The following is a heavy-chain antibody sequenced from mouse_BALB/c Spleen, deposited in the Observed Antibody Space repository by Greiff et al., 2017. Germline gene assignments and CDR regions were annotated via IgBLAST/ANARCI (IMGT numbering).Heavy chain of an antibody. CDR3: ARESYYYGSSHPFAY. CDR1: GFSLTSYG. Sequence: VKLVESGPGLVAPSQSLSITCTVSGFSLTSYGVHWVRQPPGKGLEWLGVIWAGGSTNYNSALMSRLSISKDNSKSQVFLKMNSLQTDDTAMYYCARESYYYGSSHPFAYWGQGTLVTVSA. J-gene: IGHJ3*01. D-gene: IGHD1-1*01. V-gene: IGHV2-9*02. CDR2: IWAGGST.